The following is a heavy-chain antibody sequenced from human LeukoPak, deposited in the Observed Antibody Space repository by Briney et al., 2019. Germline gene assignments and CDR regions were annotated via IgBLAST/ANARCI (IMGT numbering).Heavy chain of an antibody. V-gene: IGHV3-7*01. CDR1: GFTFSSYW. CDR2: IKQDGSEK. D-gene: IGHD3-3*02. J-gene: IGHJ5*02. Sequence: GGSLRLSCAASGFTFSSYWMSWVRQAPRKGLEWVANIKQDGSEKYYVDSVKGRFTISRDNAKNSLYLQMNSLRAEDTAVYYCARESVVFLEWLSYNWFDPWGQGTLVTVSS. CDR3: ARESVVFLEWLSYNWFDP.